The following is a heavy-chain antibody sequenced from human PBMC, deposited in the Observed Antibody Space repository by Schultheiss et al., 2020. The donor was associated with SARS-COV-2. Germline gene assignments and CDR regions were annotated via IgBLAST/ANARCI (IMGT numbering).Heavy chain of an antibody. CDR2: ISGSGGST. D-gene: IGHD4-23*01. Sequence: GGSLRLSCAASGFTFSSYAMSWVRQAPGKGLEWVSAISGSGGSTYYADSVKGRFTISSDNSKNTLYLQMNSLRAEDTAVYYCTKDSSYGGTSAEYFQHWGQGTLVTVSS. J-gene: IGHJ1*01. V-gene: IGHV3-23*01. CDR3: TKDSSYGGTSAEYFQH. CDR1: GFTFSSYA.